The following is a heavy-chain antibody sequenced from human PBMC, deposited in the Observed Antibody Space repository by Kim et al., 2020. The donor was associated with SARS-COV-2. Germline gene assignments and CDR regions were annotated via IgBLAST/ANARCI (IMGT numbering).Heavy chain of an antibody. J-gene: IGHJ4*02. CDR3: ARDLRYGDTTDY. Sequence: GGSLRLSCAASGFTFSSYGMHLVRQAPGKGLEWVAVIWYDGSNKYYADSVKGRFTISRDNSKNTLYLQMNSLRAEDTAVYYCARDLRYGDTTDYWGQGTLVTVSS. CDR2: IWYDGSNK. D-gene: IGHD4-17*01. V-gene: IGHV3-33*01. CDR1: GFTFSSYG.